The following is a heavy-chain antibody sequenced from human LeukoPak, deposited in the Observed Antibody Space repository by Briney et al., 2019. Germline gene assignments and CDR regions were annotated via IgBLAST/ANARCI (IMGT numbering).Heavy chain of an antibody. CDR3: AKRPSSSWYYFDY. CDR1: GGSISSGGYY. CDR2: ISPSGGST. V-gene: IGHV3-23*01. Sequence: PSETLSLTCTVSGGSISSGGYYWSWVRQAPGKGLEWVSAISPSGGSTYYADSVKGRFTISRDNSKNTLYLQMNSLRAEDTAVYYCAKRPSSSWYYFDYWGQGALVTVSS. D-gene: IGHD6-13*01. J-gene: IGHJ4*02.